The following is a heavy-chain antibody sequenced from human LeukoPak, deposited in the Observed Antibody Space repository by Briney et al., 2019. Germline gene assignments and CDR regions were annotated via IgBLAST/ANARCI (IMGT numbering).Heavy chain of an antibody. Sequence: SETLSLTCTVPGGSISSSSYYWGWIRQPPGKGLEWIGSIYYSGSTYYNPSLKSRVTISVDTSKNQFSLKLSSVTAADTAVYYCARDHLAAAGPFDYWGQGTLVTVSS. J-gene: IGHJ4*02. CDR1: GGSISSSSYY. CDR3: ARDHLAAAGPFDY. V-gene: IGHV4-39*07. CDR2: IYYSGST. D-gene: IGHD6-13*01.